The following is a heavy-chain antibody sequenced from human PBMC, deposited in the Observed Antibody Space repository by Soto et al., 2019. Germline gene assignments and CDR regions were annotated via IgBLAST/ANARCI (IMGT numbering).Heavy chain of an antibody. D-gene: IGHD2-2*01. CDR1: GFTFSDYY. CDR2: ISSSGSTI. Sequence: GGSLRLSCAASGFTFSDYYMSWIRQAPGKGLEWVSYISSSGSTIYYADSVKGRFTISRDNAKNSLYLQMNSLRAEDTAVYYCAYCSSTSCQPHYYYYYMDVWGKGTTVTVSS. V-gene: IGHV3-11*01. J-gene: IGHJ6*03. CDR3: AYCSSTSCQPHYYYYYMDV.